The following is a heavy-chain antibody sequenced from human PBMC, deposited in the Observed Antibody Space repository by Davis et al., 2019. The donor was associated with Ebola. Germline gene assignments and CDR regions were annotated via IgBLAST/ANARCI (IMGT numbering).Heavy chain of an antibody. J-gene: IGHJ4*02. CDR3: TRGGEYCDSTSCFDF. V-gene: IGHV1-69*06. Sequence: SVKVSCKVSGYSLSEQIIHWVRQAPGQGLEWMGGIIPVFDTANYAQKFHDRVTIIADKSTNTAYMELSSLRPEDTAIYYCTRGGEYCDSTSCFDFWGQGAQVTVSS. CDR1: GYSLSEQI. CDR2: IIPVFDTA. D-gene: IGHD2-2*01.